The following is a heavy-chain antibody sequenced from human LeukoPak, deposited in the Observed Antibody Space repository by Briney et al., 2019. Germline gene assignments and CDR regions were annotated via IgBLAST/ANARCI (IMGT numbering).Heavy chain of an antibody. J-gene: IGHJ4*02. D-gene: IGHD6-19*01. Sequence: PGGSLRLSCAASGFAVSGYYMTWVRQAPGKGLEWVSSISSSSSYIYYADSVKGRFTISRDNSKNTLYLQMNSLRAEDTAVYYCARTVAGPFPSLFDYWGQGTLVTVSS. CDR2: ISSSSSYI. CDR1: GFAVSGYY. CDR3: ARTVAGPFPSLFDY. V-gene: IGHV3-21*01.